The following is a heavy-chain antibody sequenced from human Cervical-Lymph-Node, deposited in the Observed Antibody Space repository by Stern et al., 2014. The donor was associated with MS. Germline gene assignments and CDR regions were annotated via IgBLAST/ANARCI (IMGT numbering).Heavy chain of an antibody. CDR1: GGTSTRNA. V-gene: IGHV1-69*01. CDR3: ARVGSARRGSGWFDP. J-gene: IGHJ5*02. Sequence: VQLVESGAEVKKPGSSVKVSCKASGGTSTRNAISWVRQAPGQGLEWMGGITPVLNTTNYAQKFQGRVTITADESTSTTYMELSSLRSDDTAVYYCARVGSARRGSGWFDPWGQGTLVTVSS. D-gene: IGHD3-10*01. CDR2: ITPVLNTT.